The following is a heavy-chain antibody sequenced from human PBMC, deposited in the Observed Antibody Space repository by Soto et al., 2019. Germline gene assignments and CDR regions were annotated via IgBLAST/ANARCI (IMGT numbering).Heavy chain of an antibody. J-gene: IGHJ4*02. V-gene: IGHV4-39*01. Sequence: PSETLSLTCTVSGGSISSTTYYWGWIRQPPGKGLEWIGSIYYSGSTYYNPSLKSRVTISVDTSKNQFSLKLSSATAADTAVYYCARHVAAAGDFDSWGQGTLVTVSS. CDR1: GGSISSTTYY. D-gene: IGHD6-13*01. CDR3: ARHVAAAGDFDS. CDR2: IYYSGST.